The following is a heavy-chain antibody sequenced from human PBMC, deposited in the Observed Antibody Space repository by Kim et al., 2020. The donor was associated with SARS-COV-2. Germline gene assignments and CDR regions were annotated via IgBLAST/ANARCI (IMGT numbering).Heavy chain of an antibody. CDR2: IDYSGST. J-gene: IGHJ4*02. CDR1: GGSISSSSYY. V-gene: IGHV4-39*01. Sequence: SETLSLTCTVSGGSISSSSYYWGWIRQPPGKGLEWIGSIDYSGSTYYNPSLKSRVTISVDTSKNQFSLKLSSVTAADTAVYYCARHPMTTVTTGEFDYWGQGTLVTVSS. CDR3: ARHPMTTVTTGEFDY. D-gene: IGHD4-17*01.